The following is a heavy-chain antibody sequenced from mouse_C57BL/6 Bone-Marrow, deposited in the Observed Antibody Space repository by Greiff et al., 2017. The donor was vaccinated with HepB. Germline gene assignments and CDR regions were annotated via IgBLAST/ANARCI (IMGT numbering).Heavy chain of an antibody. J-gene: IGHJ3*01. V-gene: IGHV3-6*01. CDR2: ISYDGSN. CDR3: AFYYSNYVGPFAY. D-gene: IGHD2-5*01. Sequence: DVKLQESGPGLVKPSQSLSLTCSVTGYSITSGYYWNWIRQFPGNKLEWMGYISYDGSNNYNPSLKNRISITRDTSKNQFFLKLNSVTTEDTATYYCAFYYSNYVGPFAYWGQGTLVTVSA. CDR1: GYSITSGYY.